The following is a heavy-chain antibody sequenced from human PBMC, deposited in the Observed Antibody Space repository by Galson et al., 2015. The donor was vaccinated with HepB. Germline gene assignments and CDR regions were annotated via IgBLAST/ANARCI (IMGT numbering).Heavy chain of an antibody. CDR2: ISGSGGST. Sequence: SLRLSCAASGFTFSSYAMSWVRQAPGKGLEWVSAISGSGGSTYYADSVKGRFTISRDNSKNTLYLQMNSLRAEDTAVYYCAKEEPYCSGGSCYWGSGAYWGQGTLVTVSS. J-gene: IGHJ4*02. V-gene: IGHV3-23*01. D-gene: IGHD2-15*01. CDR1: GFTFSSYA. CDR3: AKEEPYCSGGSCYWGSGAY.